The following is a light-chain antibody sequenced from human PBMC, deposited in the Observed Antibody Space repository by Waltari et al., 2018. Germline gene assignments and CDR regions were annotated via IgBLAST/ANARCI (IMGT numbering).Light chain of an antibody. V-gene: IGLV2-8*01. CDR1: SSDVGGYNY. Sequence: QSALTQPPSASGSPGQSVTISCTGTSSDVGGYNYVSWYQQHPGKAPKLMIYEVNKRSSGVPDRFSGSKSGNTASLTVSGLQADDEADYYCDSYAGSSNYVFGTGTKVTVL. J-gene: IGLJ1*01. CDR2: EVN. CDR3: DSYAGSSNYV.